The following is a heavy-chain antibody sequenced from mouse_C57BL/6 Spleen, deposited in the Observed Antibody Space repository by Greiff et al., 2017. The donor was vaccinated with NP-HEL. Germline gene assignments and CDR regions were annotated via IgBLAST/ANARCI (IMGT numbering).Heavy chain of an antibody. D-gene: IGHD1-1*01. CDR2: IDPSDSYT. CDR1: GYTFTSYW. CDR3: PSRGYYGSSYDYYAMDY. V-gene: IGHV1-69*01. J-gene: IGHJ4*01. Sequence: QVHVKQPGAELVMPGASVKLSCKASGYTFTSYWMHWVKQRPGRGLEWIGEIDPSDSYTNYNQKFKGKSTLTVDKYSSTAYMQLSSLTSEDSAVYYCPSRGYYGSSYDYYAMDYWGQGTSVTVSS.